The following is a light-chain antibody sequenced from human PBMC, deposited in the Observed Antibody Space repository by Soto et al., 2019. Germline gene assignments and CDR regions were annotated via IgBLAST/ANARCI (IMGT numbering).Light chain of an antibody. Sequence: DIQMTQSPSTLSASVGDRVTITCRASQSISRSLAWYQQKPGKAPNLLIYEASSLESGVTSRFSGSRVGKEFTLTISGLQPDDFETYYCQQYQRYFLTFGPRAKGDI. CDR3: QQYQRYFLT. V-gene: IGKV1-5*01. J-gene: IGKJ3*01. CDR2: EAS. CDR1: QSISRS.